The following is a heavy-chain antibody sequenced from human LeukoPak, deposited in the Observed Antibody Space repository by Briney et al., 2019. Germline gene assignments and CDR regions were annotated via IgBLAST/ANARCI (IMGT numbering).Heavy chain of an antibody. V-gene: IGHV4-59*12. Sequence: SETLSLTCTVSGGSISSYYWSWIRQPPGKGLEWIGYIYYSGSTYYNPSLKSRVTISVDTSKNQFSLKLSSVTAADTAVYYCARVPFLTTVTSSAFDIWGQGTMVTVSS. CDR1: GGSISSYY. CDR2: IYYSGST. CDR3: ARVPFLTTVTSSAFDI. D-gene: IGHD4-17*01. J-gene: IGHJ3*02.